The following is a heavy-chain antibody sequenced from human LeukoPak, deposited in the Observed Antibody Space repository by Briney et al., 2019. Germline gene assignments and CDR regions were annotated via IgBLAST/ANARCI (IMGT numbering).Heavy chain of an antibody. CDR3: ARARNDYDSSGFSALDL. J-gene: IGHJ5*02. CDR2: IWYDGNNK. CDR1: GFTFSSYG. V-gene: IGHV3-33*01. Sequence: PGKSLRLSCAASGFTFSSYGMHWVRQAPGKGLEWVAVIWYDGNNKYCADSVKGRFTISRDNSKNTLYLQVNSLRAEDTAVYYCARARNDYDSSGFSALDLWGQGTLVTVSS. D-gene: IGHD3-22*01.